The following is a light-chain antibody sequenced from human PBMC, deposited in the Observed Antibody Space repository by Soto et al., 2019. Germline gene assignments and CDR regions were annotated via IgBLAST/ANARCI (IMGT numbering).Light chain of an antibody. CDR3: VTWDSSLGAVV. CDR2: DND. Sequence: QSVLTQPPSVSAAPGQEVTIACSGSNSNIGIEYVAWYQHLPGTAPKLVIYDNDKRPSGIPDRFSGSKSGTSATLGITGLQTGDEADYYCVTWDSSLGAVVFGGGTKLTVL. J-gene: IGLJ3*02. V-gene: IGLV1-51*01. CDR1: NSNIGIEY.